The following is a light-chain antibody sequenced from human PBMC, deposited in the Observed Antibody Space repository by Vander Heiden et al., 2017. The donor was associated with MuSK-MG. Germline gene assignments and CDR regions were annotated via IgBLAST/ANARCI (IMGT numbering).Light chain of an antibody. CDR2: DDS. Sequence: SYVLTQPPSVSVAPGKTARITCGGNNIGSKSVHWYQQKPGQAHVLVVYDDSDRPSGIPERFSGSNSGNTATLTISRVEAGDEADYYCQVWDSSQGVFGGGTKLTVL. CDR1: NIGSKS. CDR3: QVWDSSQGV. V-gene: IGLV3-21*03. J-gene: IGLJ2*01.